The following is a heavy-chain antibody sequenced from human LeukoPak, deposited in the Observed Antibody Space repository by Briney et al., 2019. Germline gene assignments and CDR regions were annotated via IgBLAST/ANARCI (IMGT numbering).Heavy chain of an antibody. CDR3: ARVRWVVPAAFDY. D-gene: IGHD2-2*01. CDR1: GGSFSGYY. Sequence: SETLSLTCAVYGGSFSGYYWGWIRQPPGKGLEWIGEINHSGSTNYNPSLKSRVTISVDTSKNQFSLKLSSVTAADAAVYYCARVRWVVPAAFDYWGQGTLVTVSS. J-gene: IGHJ4*02. CDR2: INHSGST. V-gene: IGHV4-34*01.